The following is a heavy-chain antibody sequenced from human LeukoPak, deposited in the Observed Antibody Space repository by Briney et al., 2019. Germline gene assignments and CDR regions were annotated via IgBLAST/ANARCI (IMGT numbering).Heavy chain of an antibody. J-gene: IGHJ4*02. D-gene: IGHD6-13*01. CDR2: IYRGGST. V-gene: IGHV3-66*01. Sequence: GGSLRLSCAASGFTFSYYNMNWVRQAPGKGLDWVSVIYRGGSTYYADSVKGRFTISRDNSKNTLYLQMNSLRAEDTAVYYCGRSFSLAAAGTSYWGQGTLVTVSS. CDR1: GFTFSYYN. CDR3: GRSFSLAAAGTSY.